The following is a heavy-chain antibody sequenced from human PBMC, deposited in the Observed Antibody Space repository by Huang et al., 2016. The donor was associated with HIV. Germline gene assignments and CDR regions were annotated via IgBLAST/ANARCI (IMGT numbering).Heavy chain of an antibody. D-gene: IGHD2-15*01. V-gene: IGHV3-74*01. CDR2: IKIDGRTT. CDR3: ARAGGFEI. CDR1: GFKFSNYW. J-gene: IGHJ3*02. Sequence: EEHLVESGGGLVQPGGSLRLYCEASGFKFSNYWMQWVRQAPGKGLMWVSRIKIDGRTTDYADAVKGRFTISRDNAKNTLYLQMSSLTAEDTAIYYCARAGGFEIWGQGTVVTVSS.